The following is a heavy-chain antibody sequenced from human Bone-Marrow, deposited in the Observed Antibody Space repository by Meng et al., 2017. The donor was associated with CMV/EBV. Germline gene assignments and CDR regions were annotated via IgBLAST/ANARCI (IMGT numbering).Heavy chain of an antibody. CDR2: ISNGGSTI. CDR3: ARKGSSSPTFDC. CDR1: GFTFSDYY. J-gene: IGHJ4*02. V-gene: IGHV3-11*04. D-gene: IGHD6-6*01. Sequence: GESLKISCAASGFTFSDYYMSWIRQAPGKGLECVSYISNGGSTIHYADSVKGRFTISRDNAKISLYLQMNNLRAEDTAMYYCARKGSSSPTFDCWGQGTLVTVSS.